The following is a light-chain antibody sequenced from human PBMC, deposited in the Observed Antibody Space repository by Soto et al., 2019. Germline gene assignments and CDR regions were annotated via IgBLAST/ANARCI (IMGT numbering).Light chain of an antibody. CDR3: QQSNDLVS. CDR2: DAS. CDR1: QDINNY. Sequence: DIQMTQSPSSLSASVGDRVTITCQASQDINNYVNWYQQKPGKAPKLLIFDASTLKTGVPSRFSGSGSGTDFSFTISNLQPEDIATYYCQQSNDLVSFGQGTRLEIK. J-gene: IGKJ5*01. V-gene: IGKV1-33*01.